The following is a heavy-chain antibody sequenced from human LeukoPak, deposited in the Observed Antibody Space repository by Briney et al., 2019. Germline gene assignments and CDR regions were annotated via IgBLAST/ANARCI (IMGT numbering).Heavy chain of an antibody. CDR2: ISGSGGST. CDR3: AKDSTRYGSGSYDLFDY. D-gene: IGHD3-10*01. V-gene: IGHV3-23*01. J-gene: IGHJ4*02. CDR1: GFTFSSYA. Sequence: PGGSLRLSCAASGFTFSSYAMSWVRQAPGKGLEWVSAISGSGGSTYYADSVKGRFTISRDNSKNTLYLQMNSLRAEDTAVYYCAKDSTRYGSGSYDLFDYWGQGTLVTVSS.